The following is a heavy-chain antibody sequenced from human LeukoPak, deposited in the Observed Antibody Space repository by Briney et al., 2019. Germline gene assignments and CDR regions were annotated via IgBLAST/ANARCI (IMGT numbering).Heavy chain of an antibody. D-gene: IGHD3-22*01. J-gene: IGHJ4*02. V-gene: IGHV3-21*01. CDR3: ARDRPYLYYYDSSGYSDY. CDR2: ISSGSSYI. Sequence: GGSLRLSCAASGFTFSSYSMNWVRQAPGKGLEWVSSISSGSSYIYYADSVKGRFTISRDNAKNSLYLQMNSLRAEDTAVYYCARDRPYLYYYDSSGYSDYWGQGTLVTVSS. CDR1: GFTFSSYS.